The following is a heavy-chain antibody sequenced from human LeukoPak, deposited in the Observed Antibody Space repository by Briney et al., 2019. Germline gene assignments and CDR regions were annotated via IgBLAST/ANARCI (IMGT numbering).Heavy chain of an antibody. CDR3: ARHDLHNDNSDYYFAY. V-gene: IGHV5-51*01. J-gene: IGHJ4*02. CDR2: IYPGGYEN. D-gene: IGHD3-22*01. Sequence: GEPRNFSAKSSVYSFSNYMIGWVRQLPGKGLEWMGIIYPGGYENRYSPSIQGQATLSADTNNSTAFLQWSSLADSDTAMYYRARHDLHNDNSDYYFAYWGQGTLVTVSS. CDR1: VYSFSNYM.